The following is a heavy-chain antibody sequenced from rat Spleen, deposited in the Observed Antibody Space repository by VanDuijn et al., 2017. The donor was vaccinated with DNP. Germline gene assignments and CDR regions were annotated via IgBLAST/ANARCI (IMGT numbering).Heavy chain of an antibody. CDR2: IIYDGSRT. CDR3: TTHKTVADAMDA. D-gene: IGHD1-3*01. Sequence: EVQLVESGGGLVQPGRSLKLSCAASGFTFSDYNMAWVRQAPKKGLEWVATIIYDGSRTYYRDSVKGRFTISRDYAKSTLYLQMDSLRSEDTATYYCTTHKTVADAMDAWGQGTSVTVSA. J-gene: IGHJ4*01. V-gene: IGHV5S10*01. CDR1: GFTFSDYN.